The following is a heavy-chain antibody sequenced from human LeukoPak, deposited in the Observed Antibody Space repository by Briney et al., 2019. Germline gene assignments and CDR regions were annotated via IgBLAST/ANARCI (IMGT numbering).Heavy chain of an antibody. J-gene: IGHJ3*02. Sequence: GGSLRLSCAASGFTFSSYSMNWVRQAPGKGLEWVAFIWSDGVNKYHAHSVEGRFTISRDNSKNTLFLQMNSLRAEDTAVHYCAGDPPMSGYAFNIWGQGTMVTVSS. V-gene: IGHV3-33*08. CDR1: GFTFSSYS. CDR2: IWSDGVNK. D-gene: IGHD3-10*02. CDR3: AGDPPMSGYAFNI.